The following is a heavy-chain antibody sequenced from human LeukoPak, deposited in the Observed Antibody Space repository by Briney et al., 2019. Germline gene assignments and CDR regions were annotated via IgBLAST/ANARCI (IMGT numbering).Heavy chain of an antibody. Sequence: ASETLSLTCAVYGGSFSGYYWSWIRQPPGKGLEWIGEINHSGSTNYNPSLKSRVTISVDTSKNQFSLKLSSVTAADTAVYYCARGRPLRELYCTNGVCYKSDNFDYWGQGTLVTVSS. V-gene: IGHV4-34*01. CDR2: INHSGST. J-gene: IGHJ4*02. CDR1: GGSFSGYY. D-gene: IGHD2-8*01. CDR3: ARGRPLRELYCTNGVCYKSDNFDY.